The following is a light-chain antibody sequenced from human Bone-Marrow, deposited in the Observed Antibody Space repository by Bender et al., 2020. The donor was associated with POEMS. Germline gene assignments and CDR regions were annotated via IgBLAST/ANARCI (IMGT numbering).Light chain of an antibody. Sequence: QSALTQPRSVSGSPGQSVSISCTGSYNDVGAYNYVSWYQLRPGKAPKLVIFDVTKTPSGVPGRFSGSKSGNTASLTISGLQAEDEADYYCSSYTSSSTLVFGGGTKLTVL. CDR2: DVT. V-gene: IGLV2-11*01. CDR3: SSYTSSSTLV. J-gene: IGLJ3*02. CDR1: YNDVGAYNY.